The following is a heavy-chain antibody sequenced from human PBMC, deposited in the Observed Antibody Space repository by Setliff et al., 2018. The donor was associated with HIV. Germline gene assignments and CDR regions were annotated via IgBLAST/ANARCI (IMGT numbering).Heavy chain of an antibody. J-gene: IGHJ6*04. V-gene: IGHV4-34*01. Sequence: LSLTCAVYGGSFSGYYWSWIRQPPGKGLEWIGEINHSGSTNYNPSLKSRVTISVDTSKNQFSLKLSSVTAADTAVYYCARVGVNYDFWSGYGAVDVWGKGTTVTVSS. CDR3: ARVGVNYDFWSGYGAVDV. CDR2: INHSGST. D-gene: IGHD3-3*01. CDR1: GGSFSGYY.